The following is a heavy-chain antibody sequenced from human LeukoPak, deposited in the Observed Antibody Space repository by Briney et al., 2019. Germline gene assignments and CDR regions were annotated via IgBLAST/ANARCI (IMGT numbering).Heavy chain of an antibody. CDR2: IYSGGST. V-gene: IGHV3-53*01. Sequence: PGGSLRLSCAASGFTVSSNYMSWDRQAPGKGLEWVSVIYSGGSTYYADSVKGRFTISRDNSKNTLYLQMNSLRAEDTAVYYCARDRRDLDYYYMDVWGKGTTVTVSS. J-gene: IGHJ6*03. CDR1: GFTVSSNY. CDR3: ARDRRDLDYYYMDV.